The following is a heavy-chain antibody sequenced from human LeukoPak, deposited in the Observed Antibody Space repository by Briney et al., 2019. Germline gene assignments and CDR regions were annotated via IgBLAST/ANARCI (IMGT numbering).Heavy chain of an antibody. D-gene: IGHD3-10*01. J-gene: IGHJ4*02. CDR1: GFTFSSYG. V-gene: IGHV3-30*03. CDR2: ISYDGSNK. CDR3: ARELKQYYYGSGNTY. Sequence: GGSLRLSCAASGFTFSSYGMHWVRQAPGKGLEWVAVISYDGSNKYYADSVKGRFTISRDNSKNTLYLQMNSLRAEDTAVYYCARELKQYYYGSGNTYWGQGTLVTVSS.